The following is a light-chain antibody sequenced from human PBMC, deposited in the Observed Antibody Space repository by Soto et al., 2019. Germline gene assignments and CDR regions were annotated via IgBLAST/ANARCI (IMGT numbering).Light chain of an antibody. CDR3: QQYGTSPRT. V-gene: IGKV3-20*01. CDR2: GAS. Sequence: EIVLTQSPGTLSLSPGERATLSCRASQSLTSTFLAWYQQKPGQAPMLLIYGASSRATGIPDRFSGSGSGTDFTLTISRLEPEDFAVYYCQQYGTSPRTFGQGTKVEIK. J-gene: IGKJ1*01. CDR1: QSLTSTF.